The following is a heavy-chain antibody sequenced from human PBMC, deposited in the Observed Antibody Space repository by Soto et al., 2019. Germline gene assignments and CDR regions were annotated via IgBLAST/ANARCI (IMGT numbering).Heavy chain of an antibody. CDR1: GCTFSSYG. V-gene: IGHV3-30*18. J-gene: IGHJ4*02. CDR3: AKDSRGYCSSTSCYSFDY. D-gene: IGHD2-2*01. Sequence: GGSLRLSCAASGCTFSSYGMHWVRQAPGKGLEWVAVISYDGSNKYYADSVKGRFTISRDNSKNTLYLQMNSLRAEDTAVYYCAKDSRGYCSSTSCYSFDYWGQGTLVTVSS. CDR2: ISYDGSNK.